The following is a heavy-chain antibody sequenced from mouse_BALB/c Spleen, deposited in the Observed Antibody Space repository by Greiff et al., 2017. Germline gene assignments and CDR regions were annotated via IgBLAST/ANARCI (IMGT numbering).Heavy chain of an antibody. CDR1: GYTFTDYA. D-gene: IGHD1-1*01. J-gene: IGHJ4*01. CDR3: ARTLITTVVAARGYAMDY. CDR2: ISTYYGNT. V-gene: IGHV1S137*01. Sequence: QVQLKQSGPELVRPGVSVKISCKGSGYTFTDYAMHWVKQSHAKSLEWIGVISTYYGNTNYNQKFKGKATMTVDKSSSTAYMELARLTSEDSAIYYCARTLITTVVAARGYAMDYWGQGTSVTVSS.